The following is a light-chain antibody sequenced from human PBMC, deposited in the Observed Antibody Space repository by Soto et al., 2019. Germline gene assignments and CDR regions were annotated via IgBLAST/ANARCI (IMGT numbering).Light chain of an antibody. CDR1: SSDVGGYNY. J-gene: IGLJ3*02. V-gene: IGLV2-11*01. Sequence: QSALTQPRSVSGSPGQSVTISCIGTSSDVGGYNYVSWYQQHPGKGPKLIIHDVNKRPSGVPDRFSGSKSGNTASLTISGLQAEDETDYYCCSYAGTYTLVFGGGTKLTVL. CDR2: DVN. CDR3: CSYAGTYTLV.